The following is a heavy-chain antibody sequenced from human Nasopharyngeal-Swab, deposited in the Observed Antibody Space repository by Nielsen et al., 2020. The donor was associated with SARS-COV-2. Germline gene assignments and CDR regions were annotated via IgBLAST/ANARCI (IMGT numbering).Heavy chain of an antibody. Sequence: GESLKISCAASGFTFSSYSMNWVRQAPGKGLEWVSVIYSGGSTYYADSVKGRFTISRDNSKNTLYLQMNSLRAEDTAVYYCATPQALSIAAGFDLWGRGTLVTVSS. J-gene: IGHJ2*01. CDR1: GFTFSSYS. V-gene: IGHV3-53*01. D-gene: IGHD6-6*01. CDR2: IYSGGST. CDR3: ATPQALSIAAGFDL.